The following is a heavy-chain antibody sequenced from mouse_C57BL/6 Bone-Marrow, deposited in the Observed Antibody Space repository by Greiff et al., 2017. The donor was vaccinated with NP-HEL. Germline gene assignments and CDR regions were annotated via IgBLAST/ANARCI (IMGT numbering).Heavy chain of an antibody. V-gene: IGHV5-4*01. CDR1: GFTFSSYA. Sequence: VQLKESGGGLVKPGGSLKLSCAASGFTFSSYAMSWVRQTPEKRLEWVATISDGGSYTYYPDNVKGRFTISRDNAKNNLYLQMSHLKSEDTAMYYCARDQGYYSNYEKGFDYWGQGTTLTVSS. CDR3: ARDQGYYSNYEKGFDY. D-gene: IGHD2-5*01. J-gene: IGHJ2*01. CDR2: ISDGGSYT.